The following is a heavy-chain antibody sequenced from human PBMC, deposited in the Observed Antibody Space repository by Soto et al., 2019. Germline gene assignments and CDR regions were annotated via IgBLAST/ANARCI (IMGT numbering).Heavy chain of an antibody. CDR3: ARDRYCGGDCYYDHYYGMDV. CDR2: IYYSGGT. D-gene: IGHD2-21*02. CDR1: GGSISSYY. V-gene: IGHV4-59*12. J-gene: IGHJ6*02. Sequence: SETLSLTCTVSGGSISSYYWSWIRQPPGKGLEWIGYIYYSGGTNYNPSLKSRVTISVATSKNQFSLKLSSVTAADTAVYYCARDRYCGGDCYYDHYYGMDVWGQGTTVTVSS.